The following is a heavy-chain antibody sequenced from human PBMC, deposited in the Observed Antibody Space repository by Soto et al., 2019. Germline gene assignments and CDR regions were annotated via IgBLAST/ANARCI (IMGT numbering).Heavy chain of an antibody. CDR1: GGSISSYY. J-gene: IGHJ5*02. V-gene: IGHV4-59*01. D-gene: IGHD6-13*01. Sequence: SETLSLTCTVSGGSISSYYWSWIRQPPGKGLEWIGYIYYSGSTNYNPSLKSRVTISVDTSKNQFSLKLSSVTAADTAVYYCARGHSSSWYLRGWVWFDPWGQGTLVTVYS. CDR2: IYYSGST. CDR3: ARGHSSSWYLRGWVWFDP.